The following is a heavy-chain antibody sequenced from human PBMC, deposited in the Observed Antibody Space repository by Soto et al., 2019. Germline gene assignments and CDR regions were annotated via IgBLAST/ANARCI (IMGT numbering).Heavy chain of an antibody. CDR3: ARVYYDFWSGHYFDY. CDR1: GFTFSSYW. D-gene: IGHD3-3*01. J-gene: IGHJ4*02. CDR2: INSDGSST. Sequence: PGGSLRLSCAASGFTFSSYWMHWVRQAPGKGLVWVTRINSDGSSTSYADSVKGRFTISRDNAKNTLYLQMNSLRAEDTAVYYCARVYYDFWSGHYFDYWGQGTLVTVSS. V-gene: IGHV3-74*01.